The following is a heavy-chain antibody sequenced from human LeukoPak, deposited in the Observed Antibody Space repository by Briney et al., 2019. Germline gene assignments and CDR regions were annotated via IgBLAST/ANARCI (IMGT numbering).Heavy chain of an antibody. V-gene: IGHV1-69*04. CDR2: IIPIFGIA. D-gene: IGHD3-3*01. Sequence: GASVKVSCKASGGTFSSYAISWGRQAPGQGREWMGRIIPIFGIANYAQKFQGRVTITADKSTSTAYMELSSLRSEDTAVYYCASGPDFWSGYAAGDAFDIWGQGTMVTVSS. J-gene: IGHJ3*02. CDR1: GGTFSSYA. CDR3: ASGPDFWSGYAAGDAFDI.